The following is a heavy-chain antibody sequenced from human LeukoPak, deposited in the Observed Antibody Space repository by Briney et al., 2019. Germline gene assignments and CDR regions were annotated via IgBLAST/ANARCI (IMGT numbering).Heavy chain of an antibody. J-gene: IGHJ4*02. CDR2: IKQDESER. Sequence: GGSLRLSCAASGFTFSNYWMSWVRQAPGKGLERVANIKQDESERYYVDSVKGRFTISRDNAKNSLYLQMNSLRAEDTAVYYCARDKIVGATFLDYWGQGTLVTVSS. V-gene: IGHV3-7*01. CDR3: ARDKIVGATFLDY. CDR1: GFTFSNYW. D-gene: IGHD1-26*01.